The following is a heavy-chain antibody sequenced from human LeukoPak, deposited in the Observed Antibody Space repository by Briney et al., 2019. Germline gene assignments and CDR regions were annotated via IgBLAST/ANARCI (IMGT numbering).Heavy chain of an antibody. J-gene: IGHJ5*02. V-gene: IGHV2-5*01. Sequence: SCPTLVKPTQALTLAFTFSGFSLSTSGVGVGWIREPPGKALERLALIYWNDDNRYSPSLKSTITLTQDTSKNQVVLTMTNMDPVDTATYYCAHRAITMIEDWFDPWGQGTLVTVYS. CDR2: IYWNDDN. CDR1: GFSLSTSGVG. CDR3: AHRAITMIEDWFDP. D-gene: IGHD3-22*01.